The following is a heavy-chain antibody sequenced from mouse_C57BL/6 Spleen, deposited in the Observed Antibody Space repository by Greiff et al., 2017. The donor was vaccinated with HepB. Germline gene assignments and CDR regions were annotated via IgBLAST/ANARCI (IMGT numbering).Heavy chain of an antibody. V-gene: IGHV1-76*01. J-gene: IGHJ4*01. CDR2: IYPGSGNT. D-gene: IGHD2-3*01. CDR3: AREKMGDYAMDY. Sequence: QVQLQQSGAELVRPGASVKLSCKASGYTFTDYYINWVKQRPGQGLEWIASIYPGSGNTYYNEKFKGKATLTAEKSSSTAYMQLSSLTSEDSAVYFCAREKMGDYAMDYWGQGTSVTVSS. CDR1: GYTFTDYY.